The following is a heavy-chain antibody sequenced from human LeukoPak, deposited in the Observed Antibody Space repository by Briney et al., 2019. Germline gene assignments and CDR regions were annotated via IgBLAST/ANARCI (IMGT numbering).Heavy chain of an antibody. Sequence: PSETLSLTCAVYGGSFSGYYWSWIRQPQGKGLEWIGEINHSGSTNYNPSLKSRVTISVDTSKNQFSLKLSSVTAADTAVYYCAREATTYYYYYYMDVWGKGTTVTVSS. D-gene: IGHD5-12*01. J-gene: IGHJ6*03. CDR3: AREATTYYYYYYMDV. CDR2: INHSGST. CDR1: GGSFSGYY. V-gene: IGHV4-34*01.